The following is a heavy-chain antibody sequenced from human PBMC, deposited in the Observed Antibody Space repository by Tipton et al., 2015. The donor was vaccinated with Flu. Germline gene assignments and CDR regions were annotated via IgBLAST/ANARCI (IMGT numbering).Heavy chain of an antibody. CDR3: ANSGSYYGYLQQ. V-gene: IGHV4-38-2*01. Sequence: TLSLTCAVSGYSISRGYYWGWIRQPPGKGLEWIGIAYHSGSTYYNPSLKSRVTISIDTSKNQFSLKLTSVTAADTAVHYCANSGSYYGYLQQWGQGTLVTVSS. J-gene: IGHJ1*01. CDR2: AYHSGST. D-gene: IGHD1-26*01. CDR1: GYSISRGYY.